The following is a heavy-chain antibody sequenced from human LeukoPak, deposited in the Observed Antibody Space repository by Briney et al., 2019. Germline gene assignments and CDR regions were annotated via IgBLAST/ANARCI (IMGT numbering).Heavy chain of an antibody. CDR1: GGSISSYY. CDR3: ARGNLNYYDSSGYHWYFDL. J-gene: IGHJ2*01. V-gene: IGHV4-59*01. CDR2: IYHSGST. Sequence: SETLSLTCTVSGGSISSYYWSWIRQPPGKGLEWIGYIYHSGSTNYNPSLKSRVTISVDTSKNQFSLKLSSVTAADTAVYYCARGNLNYYDSSGYHWYFDLWGRGTLVTVSS. D-gene: IGHD3-22*01.